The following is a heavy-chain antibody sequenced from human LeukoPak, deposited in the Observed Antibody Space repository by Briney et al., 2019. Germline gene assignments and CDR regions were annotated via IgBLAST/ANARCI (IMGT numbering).Heavy chain of an antibody. J-gene: IGHJ3*02. V-gene: IGHV3-30*02. D-gene: IGHD3-22*01. CDR3: AKDPKYYYDSSGYYDDAFDI. CDR1: GFTFSSYG. Sequence: GGSLRLSCAASGFTFSSYGMHWVRQAPGKGLEWVAFIRYDGSSKYYADSVKGRFTISRDNSKNTLYLQMNSLRAEDTAVYYCAKDPKYYYDSSGYYDDAFDIWGQGTMVTVSS. CDR2: IRYDGSSK.